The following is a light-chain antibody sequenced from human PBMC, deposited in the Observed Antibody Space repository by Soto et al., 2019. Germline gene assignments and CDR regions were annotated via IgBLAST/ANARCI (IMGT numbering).Light chain of an antibody. CDR2: KAS. Sequence: DIQMTQSPSTLSASVGDRVTITCRASQTISNWLAWYQQKPGKAPKLLIYKASNLESGVPSRFRGSGSGTEFTLTISSLQPDDFATYYCQKYNSYSQTFGQGTKVE. CDR3: QKYNSYSQT. J-gene: IGKJ1*01. CDR1: QTISNW. V-gene: IGKV1-5*03.